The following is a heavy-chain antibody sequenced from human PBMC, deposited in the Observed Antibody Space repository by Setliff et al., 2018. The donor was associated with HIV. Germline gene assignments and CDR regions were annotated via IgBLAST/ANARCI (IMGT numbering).Heavy chain of an antibody. Sequence: ETLSLTCTVYGGSFSDNYWSWVRQAPGKGLEWVGRIKSKTDGGTTDYAAPVKGRFTISRDDSNNTLYLQMNSLKTEDTAVYYCTTLANWGSLSWYFDLWGRGTLVTVSS. CDR2: IKSKTDGGTT. CDR1: GGSFSDNY. J-gene: IGHJ2*01. D-gene: IGHD7-27*01. CDR3: TTLANWGSLSWYFDL. V-gene: IGHV3-15*01.